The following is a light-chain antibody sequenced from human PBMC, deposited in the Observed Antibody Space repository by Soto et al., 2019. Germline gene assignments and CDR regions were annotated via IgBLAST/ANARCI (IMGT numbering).Light chain of an antibody. CDR3: ASFTRSVTVV. Sequence: QSALTQPASVSGSPGQSITISCAGTSSDVGGYNYVSWYQQHPGKVPRLIISDVNKRPSGVSDRFSGSKSGNTASLTISGIQAEDEADYYCASFTRSVTVVFGVGTKLTVL. CDR2: DVN. CDR1: SSDVGGYNY. J-gene: IGLJ2*01. V-gene: IGLV2-14*03.